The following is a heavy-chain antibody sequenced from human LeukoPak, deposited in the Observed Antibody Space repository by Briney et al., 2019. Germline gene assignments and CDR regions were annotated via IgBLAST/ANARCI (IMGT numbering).Heavy chain of an antibody. CDR1: GFTFDDYA. CDR3: AKDQAYCSGGSCYSSFDY. V-gene: IGHV3-9*01. D-gene: IGHD2-15*01. CDR2: ISWNSGSI. Sequence: PGGSLRLSCAASGFTFDDYAMHWVRQAPGKGLEWVSGISWNSGSIGYADSVKGRFTISRDNSKNTLYLQMNSLRAEDTAVYYCAKDQAYCSGGSCYSSFDYWGQGTLVTVSS. J-gene: IGHJ4*02.